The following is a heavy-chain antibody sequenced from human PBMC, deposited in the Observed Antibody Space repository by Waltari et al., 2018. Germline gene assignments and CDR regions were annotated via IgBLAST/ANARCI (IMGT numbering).Heavy chain of an antibody. CDR3: ARGWELESYFDY. V-gene: IGHV1-2*02. Sequence: QVQLVQSGAEVKKPGASVKVSCKASGYTFTGYYMHWVRQAPGQGLEWMGWINPNRGGTNYAQKFQGRVTMTRDTSISTAYMELSRLRSDDTAVYYCARGWELESYFDYWGQGTLVTVSS. CDR2: INPNRGGT. D-gene: IGHD1-26*01. J-gene: IGHJ4*02. CDR1: GYTFTGYY.